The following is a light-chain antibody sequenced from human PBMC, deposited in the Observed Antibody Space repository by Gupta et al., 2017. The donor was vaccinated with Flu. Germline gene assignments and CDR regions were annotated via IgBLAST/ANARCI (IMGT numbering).Light chain of an antibody. CDR3: SSYTSSSTLV. CDR1: SSDVGGYNY. J-gene: IGLJ3*02. V-gene: IGLV2-14*01. CDR2: EVS. Sequence: QSALTQPASVSGSPGQSITIYCTGPSSDVGGYNYVSWYQQHPGKAPKLMIYEVSNRPSGVSNRFSGSKSGNTASLTISGLQAEDDADYYCSSYTSSSTLVFGGGTKLTVL.